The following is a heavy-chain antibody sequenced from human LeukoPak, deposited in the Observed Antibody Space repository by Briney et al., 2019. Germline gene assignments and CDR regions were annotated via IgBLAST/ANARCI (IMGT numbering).Heavy chain of an antibody. CDR1: GFTFSSYA. CDR3: AKVTAAALYFDY. V-gene: IGHV3-23*01. D-gene: IGHD6-13*01. CDR2: ISGSGGST. J-gene: IGHJ4*02. Sequence: GGSLRLSCAASGFTFSSYAMSWVRQAPGKGLEWVSAISGSGGSTYYADSVKGRFTISGDNSKNTLYLQMNSLRAEDTAVYYCAKVTAAALYFDYWGQGTLVTVSS.